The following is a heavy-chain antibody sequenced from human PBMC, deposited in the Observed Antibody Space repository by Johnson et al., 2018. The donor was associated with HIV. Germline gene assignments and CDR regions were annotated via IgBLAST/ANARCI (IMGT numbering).Heavy chain of an antibody. J-gene: IGHJ3*02. CDR1: GFTFSNYA. V-gene: IGHV3-30-3*01. Sequence: QVQLVESGGGAVQPGRSLRLSCAASGFTFSNYAIHWVRQPPGKGLEWVAVISYDGNNKYYADSVKGRFTISRNNSKNTLYLQMNSLKTEDTAVYYCTTDLGFYGSGSYARVNDAFDIWGQGTMVTVSS. D-gene: IGHD3-10*01. CDR3: TTDLGFYGSGSYARVNDAFDI. CDR2: ISYDGNNK.